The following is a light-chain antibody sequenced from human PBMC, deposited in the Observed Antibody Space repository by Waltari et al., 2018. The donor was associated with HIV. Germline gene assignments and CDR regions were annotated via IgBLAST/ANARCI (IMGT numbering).Light chain of an antibody. CDR3: QHYYSYLPCT. Sequence: AIRMTHSPSSFPASTGYRVTITCRASHGNSTFFTWYQQKPGKAPKVLLYAASTLQSWVPSRFNGSGYETDFTLAISYMQSEDFATDFCQHYYSYLPCTLGQGTTVDI. CDR2: AAS. V-gene: IGKV1-8*01. CDR1: HGNSTF. J-gene: IGKJ1*01.